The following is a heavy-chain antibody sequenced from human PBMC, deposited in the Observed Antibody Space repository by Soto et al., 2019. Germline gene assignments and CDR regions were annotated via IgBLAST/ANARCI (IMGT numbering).Heavy chain of an antibody. Sequence: GASVKVSCKVSGYTLTELSIHWVRQAPGEGLEWMGGFDLENGETIYAQRFQGRVTMTEESSADTPYMELSSLRSEDTAVYYFSIVVRRSNHFHHWCQGTMVTVSS. D-gene: IGHD3-10*01. J-gene: IGHJ4*02. CDR3: SIVVRRSNHFHH. V-gene: IGHV1-24*01. CDR2: FDLENGET. CDR1: GYTLTELS.